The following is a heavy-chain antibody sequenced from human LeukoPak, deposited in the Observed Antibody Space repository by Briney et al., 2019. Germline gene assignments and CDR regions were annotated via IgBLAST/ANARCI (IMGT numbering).Heavy chain of an antibody. V-gene: IGHV1-2*02. CDR2: INPNSGGT. J-gene: IGHJ4*02. D-gene: IGHD1-26*01. CDR1: GCTFTGYY. Sequence: ASVVVSCKASGCTFTGYYMHWVRQAPGQGLEWMGWINPNSGGTNYAQKFQGRVTMTRGTSISTAYMELSRLRSDDTAVYYCARGLWELPYYYFDYWGQGTLVTVSS. CDR3: ARGLWELPYYYFDY.